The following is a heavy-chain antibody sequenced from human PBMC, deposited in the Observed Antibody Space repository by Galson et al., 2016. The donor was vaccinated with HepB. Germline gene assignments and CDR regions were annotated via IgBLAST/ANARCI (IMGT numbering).Heavy chain of an antibody. V-gene: IGHV4-4*07. CDR2: IYSSGST. J-gene: IGHJ3*02. CDR1: GGSISSDY. CDR3: ARTIVSAARGAFDI. D-gene: IGHD2-2*01. Sequence: SETLSLTCTVSGGSISSDYWSWIRQPAGKGLEWIGRIYSSGSTNYNPSLKSRVTMPVDTSKNQFSLKLSSVTGADTAVYYCARTIVSAARGAFDIWGQGTMVTVSS.